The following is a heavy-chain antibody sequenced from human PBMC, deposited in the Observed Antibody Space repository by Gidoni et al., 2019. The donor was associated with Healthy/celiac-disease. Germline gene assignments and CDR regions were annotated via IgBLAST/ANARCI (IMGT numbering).Heavy chain of an antibody. J-gene: IGHJ6*02. CDR1: GFNVSSNY. V-gene: IGHV3-66*01. CDR3: ASPGSYYDYYYYGMDV. CDR2: IYSGGST. D-gene: IGHD1-26*01. Sequence: EVQLVESGGGLVQPGGSLRLSCAASGFNVSSNYMSWVRQAPGKGLEWVSVIYSGGSTYYADSVKGRFTISRDNSKNTLYLQMNSLRAEDTAVYYCASPGSYYDYYYYGMDVWGQGTTVTVSS.